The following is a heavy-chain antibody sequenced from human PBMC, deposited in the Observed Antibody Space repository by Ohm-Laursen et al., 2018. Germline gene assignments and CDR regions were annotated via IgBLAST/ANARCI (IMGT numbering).Heavy chain of an antibody. CDR3: ARGGPIAAAGTWDY. CDR2: IYYSGST. V-gene: IGHV4-59*01. D-gene: IGHD6-13*01. CDR1: GGSISSYY. Sequence: SETLSLTCTVSGGSISSYYWSWIRQPPGKGLEWIGYIYYSGSTNYNPSLKSRVTISVDTSKNQFSLKLSSVTAADTAVYYCARGGPIAAAGTWDYWGQGTLVTVSS. J-gene: IGHJ4*02.